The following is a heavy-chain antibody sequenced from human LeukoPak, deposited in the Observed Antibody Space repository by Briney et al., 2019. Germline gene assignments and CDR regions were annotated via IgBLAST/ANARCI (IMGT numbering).Heavy chain of an antibody. D-gene: IGHD6-6*01. J-gene: IGHJ6*02. Sequence: SETLSLTCTVSGGSISSYYWSWIRQPPVKGLEWIGYIYYSGSTNYNPSLKSRVTISVDTSKNQFSLKLSSVTAADTAVYYCARVSGYSSSSTYYGMDVWGQGTTVTVSS. CDR1: GGSISSYY. CDR2: IYYSGST. V-gene: IGHV4-59*01. CDR3: ARVSGYSSSSTYYGMDV.